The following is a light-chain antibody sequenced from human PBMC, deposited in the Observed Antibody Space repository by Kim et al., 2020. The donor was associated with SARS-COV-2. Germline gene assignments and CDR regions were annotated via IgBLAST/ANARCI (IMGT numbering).Light chain of an antibody. Sequence: QSALTQPASVSGSPGQSITISCTGTSSDVGAYNYVSWYQQHPGKAPKLMLFDVSNRPSGVSNRFSGSKSGNTASLTISGLQAEDEADYYCSSYSTTSTPGWVFGGGTQLTVL. CDR3: SSYSTTSTPGWV. CDR2: DVS. J-gene: IGLJ3*02. V-gene: IGLV2-14*03. CDR1: SSDVGAYNY.